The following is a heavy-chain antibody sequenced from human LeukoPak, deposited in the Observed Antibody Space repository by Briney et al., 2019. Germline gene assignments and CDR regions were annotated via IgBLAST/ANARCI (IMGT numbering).Heavy chain of an antibody. V-gene: IGHV4-59*01. CDR1: GDSISSYY. J-gene: IGHJ5*02. D-gene: IGHD3-10*01. Sequence: SETLSLTCTVSGDSISSYYWTWIRQPPGKGLEWIGYIYYSGSTNYNPSLKSRVTMSVDTSKNQFSLKLSSVTAADTAVYYCARKWAPITMVRGVIGWFDPWGQGTLVTVSS. CDR2: IYYSGST. CDR3: ARKWAPITMVRGVIGWFDP.